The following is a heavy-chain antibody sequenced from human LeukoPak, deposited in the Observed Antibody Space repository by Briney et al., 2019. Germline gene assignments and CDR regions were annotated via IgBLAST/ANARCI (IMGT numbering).Heavy chain of an antibody. D-gene: IGHD3-10*01. CDR2: ISSSSSYI. J-gene: IGHJ4*02. Sequence: GGSLRLSCAASGFTFSSYSMNWVRQAPGKGLEWVSSISSSSSYIYYADSVKGRFTISRDNAKNSLYLQMNSLRAEDTAVYYCAKPWFGEIFNYFDYWGQGTLVTVSS. CDR1: GFTFSSYS. V-gene: IGHV3-21*01. CDR3: AKPWFGEIFNYFDY.